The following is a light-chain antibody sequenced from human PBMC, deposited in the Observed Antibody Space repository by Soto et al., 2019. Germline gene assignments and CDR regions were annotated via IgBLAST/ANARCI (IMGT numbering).Light chain of an antibody. CDR3: SSYTSRSTPV. CDR2: EVT. V-gene: IGLV2-14*01. CDR1: SSDVGGYNY. J-gene: IGLJ2*01. Sequence: QSALTQPASVSGSPGQSITISCTGTSSDVGGYNYVSWYQQHPGKAPKVMIYEVTKRPSGVSNRFSGSKSGNTASLTISELQAEDEADYYCSSYTSRSTPVFGGGTKLTVL.